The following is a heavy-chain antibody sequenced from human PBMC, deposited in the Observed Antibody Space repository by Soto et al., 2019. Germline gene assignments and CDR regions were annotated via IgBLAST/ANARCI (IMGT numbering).Heavy chain of an antibody. CDR3: ARRSGGRRYNY. J-gene: IGHJ4*02. Sequence: QLQLQESGPGLVKPLETLSLICTVSGGAVYADGYYWGWIRQPPGEGLEWIGNLYYSGSTYYNPSLPSRVSIAIHPAKTQGSLKMNSGPAVDSAVDYCARRSGGRRYNYGGQGPVVSVSS. CDR2: LYYSGST. CDR1: GGAVYADGYY. V-gene: IGHV4-39*01. D-gene: IGHD2-15*01.